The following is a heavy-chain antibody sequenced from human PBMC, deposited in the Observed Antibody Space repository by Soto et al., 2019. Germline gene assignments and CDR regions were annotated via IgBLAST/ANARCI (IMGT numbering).Heavy chain of an antibody. CDR3: ARVTAAGTTAFVI. V-gene: IGHV1-69*06. CDR1: GGTFSSYA. J-gene: IGHJ3*02. D-gene: IGHD6-13*01. CDR2: IIPIFGTA. Sequence: GASVKVSCKASGGTFSSYAISWVRQAPGQGLEWMGGIIPIFGTANYAQKFQGRVTITADKSTSTAYMELGSLRSEDTAVYYCARVTAAGTTAFVIWGQGTMVTVSS.